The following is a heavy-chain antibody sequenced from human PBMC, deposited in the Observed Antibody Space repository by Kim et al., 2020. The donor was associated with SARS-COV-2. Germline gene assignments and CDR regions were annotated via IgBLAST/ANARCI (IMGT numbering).Heavy chain of an antibody. D-gene: IGHD3-16*01. CDR3: AKDDLGSMDH. Sequence: YAKYVSGRFTIYRDNSLNTLYLQMDSLKAEDTGLYYCAKDDLGSMDHWGQGTLVAVSS. J-gene: IGHJ4*02. V-gene: IGHV3-30-3*02.